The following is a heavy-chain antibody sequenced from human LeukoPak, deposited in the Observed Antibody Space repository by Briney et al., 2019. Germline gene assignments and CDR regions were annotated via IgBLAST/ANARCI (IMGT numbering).Heavy chain of an antibody. V-gene: IGHV3-21*01. Sequence: PGGSLRLSCAASGFTFSSYSMNWVRQAPGKGLEWVSSISSSSSYIYYADSVKGRFTIPRDNAKNSLYLQMNSLRAEDTAVYYCARGLGTIFGVVSAFDYWGQGTLVTVSS. J-gene: IGHJ4*02. CDR3: ARGLGTIFGVVSAFDY. D-gene: IGHD3-3*01. CDR2: ISSSSSYI. CDR1: GFTFSSYS.